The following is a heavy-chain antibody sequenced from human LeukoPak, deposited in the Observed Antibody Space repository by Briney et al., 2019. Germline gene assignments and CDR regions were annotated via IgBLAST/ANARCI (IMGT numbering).Heavy chain of an antibody. D-gene: IGHD4-17*01. CDR1: GFTFSSYW. V-gene: IGHV3-74*01. CDR3: ARLYGGYGDYYFDY. Sequence: QAGGSLRLSCAASGFTFSSYWMHWVRQAPEKGLVWVSRINTDGSSTSYADSVKGRFTTSRDNAKNTLYVQMNSLRAEATAVYYCARLYGGYGDYYFDYWGQGTLVTVSS. CDR2: INTDGSST. J-gene: IGHJ4*02.